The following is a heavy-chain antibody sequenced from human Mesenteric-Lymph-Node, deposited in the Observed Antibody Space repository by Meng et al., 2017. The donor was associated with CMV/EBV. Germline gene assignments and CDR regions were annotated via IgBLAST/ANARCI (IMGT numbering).Heavy chain of an antibody. CDR1: GFSLRPSGMC. V-gene: IGHV2-70*20. J-gene: IGHJ6*02. Sequence: SGPTLVNPTQTLTLTCKFSGFSLRPSGMCVSWVRQPPGKAMEWLALIDCDDDKYYSTSLKTRLTIPKDTSKNQVVLTMTNMDPVDTATYYCARIRWDYYDSTAARNYYYYGMDVWGQGTTVTVSS. CDR2: IDCDDDK. CDR3: ARIRWDYYDSTAARNYYYYGMDV. D-gene: IGHD3-22*01.